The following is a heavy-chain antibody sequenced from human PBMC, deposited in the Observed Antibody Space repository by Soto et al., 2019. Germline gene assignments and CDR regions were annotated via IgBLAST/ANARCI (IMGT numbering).Heavy chain of an antibody. J-gene: IGHJ3*02. CDR3: AREGVAAAGTNSFDI. V-gene: IGHV3-33*08. D-gene: IGHD6-13*01. CDR1: GFTFSSYD. Sequence: GGSLRLSCAASGFTFSSYDMHWVRQAPGKGLEWVAVIWYDGSNKYYADSVKGRFTISRDNSKNTLYLQMNSLRAEDTAVYYCAREGVAAAGTNSFDIWGQGTMVTVSS. CDR2: IWYDGSNK.